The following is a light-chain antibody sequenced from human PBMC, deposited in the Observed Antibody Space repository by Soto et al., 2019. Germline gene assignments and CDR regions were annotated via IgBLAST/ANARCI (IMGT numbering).Light chain of an antibody. J-gene: IGKJ4*01. V-gene: IGKV1-12*02. CDR3: QEANSFT. Sequence: IQMTQSPSSVSASVGDRVTITCRASQGISSWLAWYQQKPGRAPNLLIYASSTSSSLQSGVPSRFSGSGSGTDFTLTISSLQPEDSATYYCQEANSFTFGGGTKVEIK. CDR2: ASSTSS. CDR1: QGISSW.